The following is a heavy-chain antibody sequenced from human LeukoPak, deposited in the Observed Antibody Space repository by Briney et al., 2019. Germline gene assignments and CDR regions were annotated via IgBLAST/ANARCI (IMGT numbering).Heavy chain of an antibody. V-gene: IGHV1-24*01. D-gene: IGHD3-22*01. CDR1: GYTLTELS. CDR2: FDPEDGET. CDR3: ATDRGYYDSSGYCH. J-gene: IGHJ4*02. Sequence: ASVTVSCKVSGYTLTELSMHWVRQAPGKGLEWMGGFDPEDGETIYAQKFQGRVTMTEDTSTDTAYMELSSLRSEDTAVYYCATDRGYYDSSGYCHWGQGTLVTVSS.